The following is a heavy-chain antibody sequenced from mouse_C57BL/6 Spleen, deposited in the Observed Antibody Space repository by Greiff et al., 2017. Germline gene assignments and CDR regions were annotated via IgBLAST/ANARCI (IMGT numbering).Heavy chain of an antibody. J-gene: IGHJ3*01. CDR1: GYAFSSYW. CDR3: AREGGSSPFAY. Sequence: VQLVESGAELVKPGASVKISCKASGYAFSSYWMNWVKQRPGKGLEWIGQIYPGDGDTNYNGKFKGKATLTADKPSSTAYMQLSSLTSEDSAVYFCAREGGSSPFAYWGQGTLVTVSA. CDR2: IYPGDGDT. D-gene: IGHD1-1*01. V-gene: IGHV1-80*01.